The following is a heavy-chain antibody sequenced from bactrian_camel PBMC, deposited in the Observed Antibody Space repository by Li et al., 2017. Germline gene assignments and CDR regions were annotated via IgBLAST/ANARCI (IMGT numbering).Heavy chain of an antibody. CDR2: MWTDDGGAP. CDR1: TYSNYC. V-gene: IGHV3S1*01. D-gene: IGHD7*01. CDR3: AAGGRFRGCSWAPLPDTKDYTY. Sequence: HVQLVESGGGSVQPGGSLRLTCTAATYSNYCMGWFRQAPGKEREAVAVMWTDDGGAPRYADSVKGRFTISRDNVKNTAYLQMDNLKPEDTAMYYCAAGGRFRGCSWAPLPDTKDYTYWGQGTQVTVS. J-gene: IGHJ4*01.